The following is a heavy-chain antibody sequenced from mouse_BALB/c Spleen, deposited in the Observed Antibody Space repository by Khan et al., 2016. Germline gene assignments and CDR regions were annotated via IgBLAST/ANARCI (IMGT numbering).Heavy chain of an antibody. CDR3: ARGPYYRYDVFDY. V-gene: IGHV1S137*01. D-gene: IGHD2-14*01. CDR1: GYTFTDYA. J-gene: IGHJ2*01. Sequence: QVQLQQSGPELVRPGVSVKISCKGSGYTFTDYAMHWVKQSHAKSLEWIGVISTYSGNTNYNQKFKGKATMTVDTSSSTAYMELARLTSEESAIYYCARGPYYRYDVFDYWGQGTTLTVSS. CDR2: ISTYSGNT.